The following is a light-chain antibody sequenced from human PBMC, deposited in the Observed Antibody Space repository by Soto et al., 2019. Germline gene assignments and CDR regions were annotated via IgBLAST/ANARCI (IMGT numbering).Light chain of an antibody. CDR3: QQYNNWPPLT. V-gene: IGKV3-15*01. Sequence: DIVMTQSPATLSVSPGVRATLSCMASQSVSSNLAWYQHKPGQAPRLLIYGASTRATGIPARFSGSGSGTEFTLTISSLQSEECAVYYCQQYNNWPPLTVGGGTKVEIK. CDR1: QSVSSN. J-gene: IGKJ4*01. CDR2: GAS.